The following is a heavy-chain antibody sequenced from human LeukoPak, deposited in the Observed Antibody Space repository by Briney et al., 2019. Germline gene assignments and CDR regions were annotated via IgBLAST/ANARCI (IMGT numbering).Heavy chain of an antibody. CDR3: ARVGDCSSTSCYGLLLSYYFAY. CDR1: GFTFSSYA. J-gene: IGHJ4*02. CDR2: ISYDGSNK. D-gene: IGHD2-2*01. Sequence: PGRSLRLSCAASGFTFSSYAMHWVRQAPGKGLEWVAVISYDGSNKYYADSVKGRFTISRDNSKNTLYLQMNSLRAEDTAVYYCARVGDCSSTSCYGLLLSYYFAYWGQGTLVTVSS. V-gene: IGHV3-30-3*01.